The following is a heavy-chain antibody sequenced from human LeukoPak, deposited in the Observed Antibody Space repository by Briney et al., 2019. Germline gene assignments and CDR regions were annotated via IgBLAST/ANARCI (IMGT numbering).Heavy chain of an antibody. V-gene: IGHV4-30-4*01. CDR2: IYYSGST. D-gene: IGHD2-21*01. CDR1: GGSINSGDYY. Sequence: SQTLSLTCTVSGGSINSGDYYWSWIRQPPGKGLEWIGYIYYSGSTYYNPSLKSQVTISVDTSKNQISLKLSSVTAADTAVYYCVSFYQAYYFDYWGQGTLVTVSS. CDR3: VSFYQAYYFDY. J-gene: IGHJ4*02.